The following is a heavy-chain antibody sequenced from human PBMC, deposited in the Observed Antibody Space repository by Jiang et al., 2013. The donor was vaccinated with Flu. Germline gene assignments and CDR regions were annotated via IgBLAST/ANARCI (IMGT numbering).Heavy chain of an antibody. CDR3: ASTHTVTTPPWYYGMDV. CDR2: IYYSGST. V-gene: IGHV4-61*01. D-gene: IGHD4-17*01. CDR1: GGSVSSGSYY. J-gene: IGHJ6*02. Sequence: GLVKPSETLSLTCTVSGGSVSSGSYYWSWIRQPPGKGLEWIGYIYYSGSTNYNPSLKSRVTISVDTSKNQFSLKLSSVTAADTAVYYCASTHTVTTPPWYYGMDVWGQGTTVTVSS.